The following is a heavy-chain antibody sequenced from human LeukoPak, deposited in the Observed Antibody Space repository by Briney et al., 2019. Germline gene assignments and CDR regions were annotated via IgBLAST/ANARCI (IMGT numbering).Heavy chain of an antibody. V-gene: IGHV1-69*01. J-gene: IGHJ4*02. Sequence: GASVKVSCKASGGTFSSYAISWVRQAPGQGLEWMGGIIPIFGTANYAQKFQGRVTITADESTSTAYMELSSLRSEDTAVYYCASQLVTIFGVVIHYQDLDYWGQGTLATVSS. D-gene: IGHD3-3*01. CDR3: ASQLVTIFGVVIHYQDLDY. CDR1: GGTFSSYA. CDR2: IIPIFGTA.